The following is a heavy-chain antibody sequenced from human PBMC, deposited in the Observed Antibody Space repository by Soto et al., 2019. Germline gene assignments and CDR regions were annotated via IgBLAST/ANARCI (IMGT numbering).Heavy chain of an antibody. CDR2: INAGNGNT. CDR3: AREPLRIFGVVTPYYGMDV. CDR1: GYNLTSYA. J-gene: IGHJ6*02. V-gene: IGHV1-3*01. D-gene: IGHD3-3*01. Sequence: QVQLVQSGAEVKKPGASVKVSCKASGYNLTSYAMHWVRQAPGQRLEWMGWINAGNGNTKYSQKFQGRVTITRDTSASTAYMELSILRSEDTAVYYCAREPLRIFGVVTPYYGMDVWGHGTTVTVSS.